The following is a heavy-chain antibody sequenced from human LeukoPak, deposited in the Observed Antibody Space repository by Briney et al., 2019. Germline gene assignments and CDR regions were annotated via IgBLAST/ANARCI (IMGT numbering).Heavy chain of an antibody. Sequence: GGSLRLSCAASGFTFSSYSMNWVRQAPGKGLEWVSSISSSSSYIYYADSVKGRFIISRDNAKNSLYLQMNSLRAEDTAVYYCARGLNSGAYSSGWPNPCDYWGQGTLVTVSS. V-gene: IGHV3-21*01. J-gene: IGHJ4*02. CDR2: ISSSSSYI. D-gene: IGHD6-19*01. CDR3: ARGLNSGAYSSGWPNPCDY. CDR1: GFTFSSYS.